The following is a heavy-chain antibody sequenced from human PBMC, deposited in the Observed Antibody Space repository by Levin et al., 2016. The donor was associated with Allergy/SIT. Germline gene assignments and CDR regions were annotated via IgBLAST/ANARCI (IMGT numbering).Heavy chain of an antibody. J-gene: IGHJ3*02. D-gene: IGHD2-8*02. V-gene: IGHV4-30-2*01. Sequence: LRLSCAVSGGSISSGGYSWSWIRQPPGKGLEWIGYIYHSGSTYYNPSLKSRVTISVDRSKNQFSLKLSSVTAADTAVYYCARGGGVSEGDDAFDIWGQGTMVTVSS. CDR3: ARGGGVSEGDDAFDI. CDR2: IYHSGST. CDR1: GGSISSGGYS.